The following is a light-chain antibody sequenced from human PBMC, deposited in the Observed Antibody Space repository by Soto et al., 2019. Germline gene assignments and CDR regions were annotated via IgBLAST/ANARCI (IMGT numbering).Light chain of an antibody. J-gene: IGKJ4*01. CDR2: GAS. CDR1: QSFYSTN. V-gene: IGKV3-20*01. Sequence: EIVLTQSPGTLSLSPGERATLSFRASQSFYSTNLSWYQQRPGQAPTLLIYGASSRATGIPDRFSGSGSGTAFALTISRLETEDFAVYYCQHYGGSPLTFGGGTKVDIK. CDR3: QHYGGSPLT.